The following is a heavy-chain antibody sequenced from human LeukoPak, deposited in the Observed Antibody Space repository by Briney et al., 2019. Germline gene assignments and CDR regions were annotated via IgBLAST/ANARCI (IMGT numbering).Heavy chain of an antibody. D-gene: IGHD1-7*01. CDR2: INPNSGGT. CDR1: GYTFTGYY. V-gene: IGHV1-2*06. Sequence: ASVKVSCKASGYTFTGYYMHWVRQAPGQGLEWMGRINPNSGGTNYAQKFQGRVTMTRDTSISTAYMELSRLRSDDTAVYYCATDLGNWNYGLDYWGQGTLVTVSS. CDR3: ATDLGNWNYGLDY. J-gene: IGHJ4*02.